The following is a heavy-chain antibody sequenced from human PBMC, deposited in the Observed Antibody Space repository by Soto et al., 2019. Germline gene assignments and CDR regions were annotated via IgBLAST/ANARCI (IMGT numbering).Heavy chain of an antibody. Sequence: QVQLVQSGAEVKKPGSSVKVSCKASGGTFSSYAISWVRQAPGQGLEWMGGIIPIFGTANYAQKFQGRVTITADESTSTAYLELGSLRSEYTAVYYCAREVGGSSYYYYGMDVWGQGTTVTVSS. CDR1: GGTFSSYA. J-gene: IGHJ6*01. CDR3: AREVGGSSYYYYGMDV. CDR2: IIPIFGTA. V-gene: IGHV1-69*01. D-gene: IGHD6-25*01.